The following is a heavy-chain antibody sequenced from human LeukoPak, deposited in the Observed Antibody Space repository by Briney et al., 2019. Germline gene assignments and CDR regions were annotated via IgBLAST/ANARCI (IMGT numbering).Heavy chain of an antibody. CDR3: AKEEGGYCSGGSCPGAFDI. CDR1: GFTFSSYA. J-gene: IGHJ3*02. CDR2: ISYDGSNK. D-gene: IGHD2-15*01. Sequence: PGRSLRLSCAASGFTFSSYAMHWVRQAPGKGLEWVAVISYDGSNKYYADSVKGRFTISRDNSKNTLYLQMNSLRAEDTAVYYCAKEEGGYCSGGSCPGAFDIWGQGTMVTVSS. V-gene: IGHV3-30*04.